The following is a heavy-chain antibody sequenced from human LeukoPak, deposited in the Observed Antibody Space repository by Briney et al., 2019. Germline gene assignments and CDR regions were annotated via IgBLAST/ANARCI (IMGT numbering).Heavy chain of an antibody. V-gene: IGHV3-49*03. CDR2: IRSKAYGGTT. CDR3: ARDLLDCSSTSCYLGADYYYYMDV. D-gene: IGHD2-2*01. CDR1: GFTFGDYA. J-gene: IGHJ6*03. Sequence: GRSLRLSCTASGFTFGDYAMNWFRQAPGKGLEWVGFIRSKAYGGTTAYAASVKGRFTISRDDSKSIAYLQMNSLRAEDTAVYYCARDLLDCSSTSCYLGADYYYYMDVWGKGTTVTVSS.